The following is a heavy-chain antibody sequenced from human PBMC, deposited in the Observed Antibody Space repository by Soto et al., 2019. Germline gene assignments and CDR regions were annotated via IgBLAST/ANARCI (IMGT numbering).Heavy chain of an antibody. Sequence: SETLSLTCTVSGGSISSYYWSWIRQPAGKGLEWIGRIYTSGSTNYNPSLKSRVTMSVDTSKNQFSLKLSSVTAADTAVYYCARTRCSSTSCYAFDIWGQGTMVTVSS. CDR2: IYTSGST. V-gene: IGHV4-4*07. D-gene: IGHD2-2*01. CDR1: GGSISSYY. CDR3: ARTRCSSTSCYAFDI. J-gene: IGHJ3*02.